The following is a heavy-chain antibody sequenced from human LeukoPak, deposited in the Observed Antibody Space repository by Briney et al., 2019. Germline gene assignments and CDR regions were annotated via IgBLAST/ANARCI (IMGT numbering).Heavy chain of an antibody. CDR2: ISGSGGST. D-gene: IGHD2-2*01. CDR3: AKALGMPVVVPAANDY. CDR1: GFTFSSYA. J-gene: IGHJ4*02. V-gene: IGHV3-23*01. Sequence: PGGSLRLSCAASGFTFSSYAMSWVRQAPGKGLEWVSAISGSGGSTYYADSVKGRFTISRDNSKNTLYLQMNSLRAEDTAVYYCAKALGMPVVVPAANDYWGQGTLVTVSS.